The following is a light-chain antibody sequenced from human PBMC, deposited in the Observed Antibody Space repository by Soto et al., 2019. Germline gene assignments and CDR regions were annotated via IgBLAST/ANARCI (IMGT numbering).Light chain of an antibody. J-gene: IGKJ1*01. CDR1: QGISSA. Sequence: AIQLTQSPSSLSASVGDRVTITCRASQGISSALAWYQQKPGKAPKLLIYDASSLESGVPSRFSGSGCGTDVSLTISSLQPEDFATYYFQHFNNYSWTFGQGTKVEIK. V-gene: IGKV1D-13*01. CDR2: DAS. CDR3: QHFNNYSWT.